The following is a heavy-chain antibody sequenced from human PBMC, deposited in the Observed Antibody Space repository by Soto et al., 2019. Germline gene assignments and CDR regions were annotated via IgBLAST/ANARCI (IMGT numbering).Heavy chain of an antibody. J-gene: IGHJ4*02. CDR2: IIPIFGTA. Sequence: QVQLVQSGAEVKKPGSSVKVSCKASGGTFSSYAISWVRQAPGQGLEWMGGIIPIFGTANYAQKFQGRVTITADKSTSTAYMELSSLRSEDTAVYYCARELEVDTAMVTGSYFDYRGQGTLVTVSS. CDR1: GGTFSSYA. D-gene: IGHD5-18*01. V-gene: IGHV1-69*06. CDR3: ARELEVDTAMVTGSYFDY.